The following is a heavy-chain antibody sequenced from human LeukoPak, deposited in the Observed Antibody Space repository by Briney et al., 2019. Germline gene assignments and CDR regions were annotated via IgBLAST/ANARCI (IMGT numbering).Heavy chain of an antibody. CDR2: IKRKSDGGTP. V-gene: IGHV3-15*01. CDR3: ATDLGGYYSGSGTYWGSLDY. D-gene: IGHD3-10*01. Sequence: PGGSLRLSCAASGFTFSNAWMSWVRQAPGKGLEWVGHIKRKSDGGTPDNAAPVKGRFTISRDDSNNTLYLQMNSPKTEDTAVYYCATDLGGYYSGSGTYWGSLDYWGQGTVVTVSS. CDR1: GFTFSNAW. J-gene: IGHJ4*02.